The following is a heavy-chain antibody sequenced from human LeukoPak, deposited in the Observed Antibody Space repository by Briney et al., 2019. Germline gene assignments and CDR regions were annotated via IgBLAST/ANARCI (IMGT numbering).Heavy chain of an antibody. D-gene: IGHD2-21*01. CDR1: RYSISGGYY. Sequence: SSETLSLTCTISRYSISGGYYWGWIRQPPGKGLEWIGSIYHSGNTYYNPSLKSRVTISVDTSNNQFSLKLSSVTAADTAVYYCASFARGEELWYFDYWGQGTLVTVSS. CDR2: IYHSGNT. CDR3: ASFARGEELWYFDY. V-gene: IGHV4-38-2*02. J-gene: IGHJ4*02.